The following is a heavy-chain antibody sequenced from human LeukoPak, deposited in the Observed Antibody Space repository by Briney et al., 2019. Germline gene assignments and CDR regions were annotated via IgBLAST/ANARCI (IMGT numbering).Heavy chain of an antibody. CDR1: GFTFSSYA. D-gene: IGHD3-22*01. CDR2: ISGSGGST. Sequence: GGSLRLSCAASGFTFSSYAMSWVRQAPGEGLEWVSAISGSGGSTYYADSVKGRFTISRDNSKNTLYLQMNSLRAEDTAVYYCAKSYYDSSGYSDYWGQGTLVTVSS. V-gene: IGHV3-23*01. J-gene: IGHJ4*02. CDR3: AKSYYDSSGYSDY.